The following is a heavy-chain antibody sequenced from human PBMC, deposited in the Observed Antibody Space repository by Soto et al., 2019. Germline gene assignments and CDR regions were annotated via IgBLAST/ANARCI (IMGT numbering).Heavy chain of an antibody. D-gene: IGHD4-17*01. CDR3: AKDIYGDFVLRFYYYGMDV. CDR1: GFTFGSYA. Sequence: GGSLRLSCAASGFTFGSYAMNWVRQAPGKGLEWVASITDSGGSTFYAESVKGRFTVSRDSSQSTLYLQLNSLTADDTAVYYCAKDIYGDFVLRFYYYGMDVWGQGTTVTVSS. V-gene: IGHV3-23*01. CDR2: ITDSGGST. J-gene: IGHJ6*02.